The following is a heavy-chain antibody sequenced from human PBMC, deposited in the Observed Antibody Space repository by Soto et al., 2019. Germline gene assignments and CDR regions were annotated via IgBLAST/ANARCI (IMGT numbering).Heavy chain of an antibody. D-gene: IGHD3-10*01. V-gene: IGHV3-7*05. Sequence: EVQLVESGGGLVQPGGSLRLSCAASGFTFSSYWMSWVRQAPGKGLEWVANIKQDGSEKYYVDSVKGRFTISRDNAKNSLYLQMNSLRAEDTAVYYCARGLLLWFGELRMGGDFDYWGQGTLVTVSS. J-gene: IGHJ4*02. CDR2: IKQDGSEK. CDR3: ARGLLLWFGELRMGGDFDY. CDR1: GFTFSSYW.